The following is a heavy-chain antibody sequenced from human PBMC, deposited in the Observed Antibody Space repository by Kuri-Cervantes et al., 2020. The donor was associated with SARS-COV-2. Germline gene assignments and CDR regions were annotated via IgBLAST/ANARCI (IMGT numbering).Heavy chain of an antibody. CDR3: ARGRGNDYPHY. J-gene: IGHJ4*02. CDR2: IYYSGST. Sequence: SETLSLTCTVSGDSISSYYCSRIRQPPGKGLEWIGYIYYSGSTKYNPSLKSRVTISLNTSKNQFPLKLSSVTAADTAVYYCARGRGNDYPHYWGQGTLVTVSS. CDR1: GDSISSYY. D-gene: IGHD4-11*01. V-gene: IGHV4-59*01.